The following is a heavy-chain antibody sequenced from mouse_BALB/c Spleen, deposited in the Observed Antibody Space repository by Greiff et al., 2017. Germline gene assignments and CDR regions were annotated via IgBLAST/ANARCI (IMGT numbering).Heavy chain of an antibody. CDR1: GFTFSSFG. J-gene: IGHJ3*01. CDR3: ARPSDSSGYVAY. V-gene: IGHV5-17*02. D-gene: IGHD3-2*01. CDR2: ISSGSSTI. Sequence: EVMLVESGGGLVQPGGSRKLSCAASGFTFSSFGMHWVRQAPEKGLEWVAYISSGSSTIYYADTVKGRFTISRDNPKNTLFLQMTSLRSEDTAMYYCARPSDSSGYVAYWGQGTLVTVSA.